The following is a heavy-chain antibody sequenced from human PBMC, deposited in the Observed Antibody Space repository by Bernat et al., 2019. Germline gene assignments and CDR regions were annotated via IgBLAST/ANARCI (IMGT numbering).Heavy chain of an antibody. CDR3: ARGTVAGSPPPFDY. V-gene: IGHV3-11*06. Sequence: QVQLVESGGGLVKPGGSPRLSCAASGFTFSDYYMSWIRQAPGKGLEWVSYISSSSSYTNYADSVKGRFTISRDNAKNSLYLQMNSLRAEDTAVYYCARGTVAGSPPPFDYWGQGTLVTVSS. D-gene: IGHD2-15*01. CDR2: ISSSSSYT. J-gene: IGHJ4*02. CDR1: GFTFSDYY.